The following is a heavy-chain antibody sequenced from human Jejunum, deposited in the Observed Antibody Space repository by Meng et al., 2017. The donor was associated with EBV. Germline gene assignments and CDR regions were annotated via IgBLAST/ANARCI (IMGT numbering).Heavy chain of an antibody. CDR1: GGAFSDYY. D-gene: IGHD3-10*01. CDR2: INHGGGA. Sequence: RCAPGLLKPSETVPHAHAVNGGAFSDYYWTWFLQPPGKGLEWIGEINHGGGAIYTPSLKSRVTISVDTSKNQFALKLSSVTAADTAVYYCARLGGYASGTYYPIDPWGQGTLVTVSS. CDR3: ARLGGYASGTYYPIDP. V-gene: IGHV4-34*01. J-gene: IGHJ5*02.